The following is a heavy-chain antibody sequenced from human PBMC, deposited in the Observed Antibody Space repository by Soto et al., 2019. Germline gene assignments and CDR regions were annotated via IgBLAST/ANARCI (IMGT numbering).Heavy chain of an antibody. V-gene: IGHV4-39*01. D-gene: IGHD4-4*01. CDR2: IYYSGST. CDR1: GGSISSSSYY. J-gene: IGHJ4*02. Sequence: SETLSLTCTVSGGSISSSSYYWGWIRQPPGKGLEWIGSIYYSGSTYYNPSLKSRVTISVDTSKNQFSLKLSSVTAADTAVYYCARLPGGFYSNYFDYWGQGTLVTVSS. CDR3: ARLPGGFYSNYFDY.